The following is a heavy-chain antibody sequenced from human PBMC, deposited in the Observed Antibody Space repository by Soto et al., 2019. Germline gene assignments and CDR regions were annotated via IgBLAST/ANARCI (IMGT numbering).Heavy chain of an antibody. CDR2: ITQDGSEK. D-gene: IGHD2-21*02. CDR3: ASDDFYGVAPY. V-gene: IGHV3-7*03. J-gene: IGHJ4*02. CDR1: GFTFSSYW. Sequence: GWSLRLCCAASGFTFSSYWMSWVRQAAGKGLEWVANITQDGSEKYYVDSVKGRFTISRDNSKNTLYLQMNSLTAEDTDVYYCASDDFYGVAPYWGQGTLVPVSS.